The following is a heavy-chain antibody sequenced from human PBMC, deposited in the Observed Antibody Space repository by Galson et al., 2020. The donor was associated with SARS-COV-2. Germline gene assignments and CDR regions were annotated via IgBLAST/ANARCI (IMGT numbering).Heavy chain of an antibody. J-gene: IGHJ3*01. CDR1: GFAINNYA. CDR2: ISSRTATT. CDR3: ARVRSGPNVGRDAFIV. Sequence: GESLKISCAGPGFAINNYAMSWFRQAPGKGLQWVSGISSRTATTYYADSVRGRFTISSDNSRNTIYLQMSSLRAEDTAIYYCARVRSGPNVGRDAFIVWGPGTMVIVSS. V-gene: IGHV3-23*01. D-gene: IGHD3-3*01.